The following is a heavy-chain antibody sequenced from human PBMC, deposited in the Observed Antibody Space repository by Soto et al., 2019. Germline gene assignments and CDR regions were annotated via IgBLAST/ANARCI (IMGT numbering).Heavy chain of an antibody. J-gene: IGHJ4*02. Sequence: QITLKESGPPLVKPTQTLTLTCTFSGFSLSTSGVGVGWIRQPPGKALEWLALIYWDDDKRYSPSLKSRLTITKDTSKNQVVLTMTNMDPVDTATYYCAHRGSSGWGGYFDYWGQGTLVTVSS. V-gene: IGHV2-5*02. CDR2: IYWDDDK. D-gene: IGHD6-19*01. CDR3: AHRGSSGWGGYFDY. CDR1: GFSLSTSGVG.